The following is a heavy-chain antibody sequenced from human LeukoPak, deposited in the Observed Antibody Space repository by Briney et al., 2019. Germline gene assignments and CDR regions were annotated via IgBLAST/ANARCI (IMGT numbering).Heavy chain of an antibody. Sequence: GGSLRLSCAASGFTFVNYVMTWVRQAPGKGLEWVSSISGSDGTTFYADSVKGRFTISRDNSKNTLYLQMNSLRSEDTAVYYCARERGRGRDSPWFDYWGQGTLVTVSS. D-gene: IGHD1-26*01. J-gene: IGHJ4*02. CDR3: ARERGRGRDSPWFDY. CDR1: GFTFVNYV. CDR2: ISGSDGTT. V-gene: IGHV3-23*01.